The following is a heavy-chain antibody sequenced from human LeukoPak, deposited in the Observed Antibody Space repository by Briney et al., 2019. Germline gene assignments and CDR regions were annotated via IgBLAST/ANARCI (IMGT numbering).Heavy chain of an antibody. V-gene: IGHV1-18*01. Sequence: ASVKVSCKASGYTFTSYGISWVRQAPGQGLEWMGWISAYNGDTLYAQKFQGRVTMTTDTSTSTAYMELRSLRSDDTAIYYCTSVSGPAGQWLVNNYWGQGTLVTVSS. CDR1: GYTFTSYG. J-gene: IGHJ4*02. CDR2: ISAYNGDT. CDR3: TSVSGPAGQWLVNNY. D-gene: IGHD6-19*01.